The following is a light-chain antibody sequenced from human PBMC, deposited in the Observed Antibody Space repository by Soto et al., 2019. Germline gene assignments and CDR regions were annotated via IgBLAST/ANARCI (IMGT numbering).Light chain of an antibody. V-gene: IGLV1-40*01. CDR2: GNS. CDR1: SSNIGAGYD. J-gene: IGLJ2*01. CDR3: QSYDSSLSGSVV. Sequence: QLVLTQPPSVSGAPGQRVTISCTGSSSNIGAGYDVHWYQQLPGTAAKLLIYGNSNRPSGVPDRFSGSKSGTSASLAITGLQAEDEADYYCQSYDSSLSGSVVFGGGTQLTVL.